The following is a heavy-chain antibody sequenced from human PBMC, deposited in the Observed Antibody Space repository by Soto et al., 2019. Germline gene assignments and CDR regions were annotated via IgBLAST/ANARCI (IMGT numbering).Heavy chain of an antibody. CDR2: IFFRGST. V-gene: IGHV4-30-4*08. CDR1: GGSISSGDYY. Sequence: SETLSPTCSVSGGSISSGDYYWNWIRQPPGKGLEWIGNIFFRGSTHYNPSLESRLSMSVDTSRNQCSLRLTSVTAADTVVYYCARVVTADDAFDVWVQGTMVTVSS. CDR3: ARVVTADDAFDV. J-gene: IGHJ3*01. D-gene: IGHD2-21*02.